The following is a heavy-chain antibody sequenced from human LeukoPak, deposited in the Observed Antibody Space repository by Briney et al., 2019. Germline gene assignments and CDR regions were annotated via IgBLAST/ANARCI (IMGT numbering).Heavy chain of an antibody. CDR1: GFTSSSYW. J-gene: IGHJ5*02. CDR3: VRGRGSYGWFDP. D-gene: IGHD3-10*01. V-gene: IGHV3-74*01. Sequence: GGSLRLSCAASGFTSSSYWMHWVRQVPGEGLVWVSRISGDGTARNYADSVKGRFTISRDDAKNTVDLQMNSLRGEDTAVYYCVRGRGSYGWFDPWGQGTLVTVSS. CDR2: ISGDGTAR.